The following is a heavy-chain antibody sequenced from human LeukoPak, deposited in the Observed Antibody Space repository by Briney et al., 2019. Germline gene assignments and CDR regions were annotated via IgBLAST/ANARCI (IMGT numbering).Heavy chain of an antibody. Sequence: GGSLRLSCAASGFTFSDHAMSWVRQAPGKGLEWVSSFSDVTYYADSVKGRFTISRDNSKNTLYLQINNLRVEDTALYFCAKRGVVIRVFLVGFHKEAYYFDSWGQGALVSVSS. D-gene: IGHD3-10*01. J-gene: IGHJ4*02. CDR1: GFTFSDHA. V-gene: IGHV3-23*01. CDR2: FSDVT. CDR3: AKRGVVIRVFLVGFHKEAYYFDS.